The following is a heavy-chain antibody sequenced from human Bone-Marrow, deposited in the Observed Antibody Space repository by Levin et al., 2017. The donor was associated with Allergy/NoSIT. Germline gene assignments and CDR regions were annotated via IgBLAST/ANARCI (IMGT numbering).Heavy chain of an antibody. J-gene: IGHJ2*01. V-gene: IGHV3-30*18. CDR3: AKQPGGFWYFDV. Sequence: PGGSLRLSCAASGFTFSRYAMHWVRQAPGKGLEWVAFMSYDGIKIEYADSVKGRFTISRDNSKNTLYLDMNSLRREDTAMYYCAKQPGGFWYFDVWGRGTLVSVSS. CDR1: GFTFSRYA. CDR2: MSYDGIKI.